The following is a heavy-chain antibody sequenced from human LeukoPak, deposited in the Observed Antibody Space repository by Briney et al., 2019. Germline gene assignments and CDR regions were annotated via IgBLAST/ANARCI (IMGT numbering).Heavy chain of an antibody. Sequence: GRSLRLSCAASGFTFSSYAMHWVRQAPGKGLEWVAVISYDGSNKYYADSVKGRFTISRDNSTNTLYLQMNSLRAEDTAVYYCASSSSWYRSLEYWGQGTLVTVHS. CDR1: GFTFSSYA. CDR3: ASSSSWYRSLEY. D-gene: IGHD6-13*01. CDR2: ISYDGSNK. V-gene: IGHV3-30*04. J-gene: IGHJ4*02.